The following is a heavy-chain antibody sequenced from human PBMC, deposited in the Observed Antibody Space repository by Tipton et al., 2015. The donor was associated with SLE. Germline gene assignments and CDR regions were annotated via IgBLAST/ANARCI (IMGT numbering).Heavy chain of an antibody. CDR2: ISSSGTTI. CDR3: ARLLLKPSRCMDV. J-gene: IGHJ6*03. CDR1: GFTFSSYE. D-gene: IGHD2-15*01. Sequence: SLRLSCAASGFTFSSYEMNWVRQAPGKGLEWVSYISSSGTTIYYADSVKGRFTTSRDNAKNSLYLQMSSLRAEDTAVYYCARLLLKPSRCMDVWGKGTTVTVSS. V-gene: IGHV3-48*03.